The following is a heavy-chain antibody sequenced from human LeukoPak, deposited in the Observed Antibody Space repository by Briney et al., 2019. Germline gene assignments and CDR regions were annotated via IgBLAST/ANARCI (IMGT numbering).Heavy chain of an antibody. CDR1: GFTFSTYG. CDR2: ISYDGRKT. Sequence: PGGSLRLSCVGSGFTFSTYGMHWVRQAPGKGLEWVALISYDGRKTYYADSVKGRFTISRVISKNTLYLKMNSLRTEDTAVYHCARDGVGVRYCFDYWGQGTLVTVSS. D-gene: IGHD1-26*01. V-gene: IGHV3-30*04. J-gene: IGHJ4*02. CDR3: ARDGVGVRYCFDY.